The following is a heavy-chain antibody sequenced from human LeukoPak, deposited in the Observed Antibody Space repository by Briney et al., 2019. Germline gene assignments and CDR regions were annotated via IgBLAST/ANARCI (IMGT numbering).Heavy chain of an antibody. D-gene: IGHD6-13*01. V-gene: IGHV4-61*05. CDR3: ARGAGSSSWYF. J-gene: IGHJ4*02. CDR2: IYYSGST. CDR1: GGSISSSSYY. Sequence: PSETLSLTCTVSGGSISSSSYYWGWIRQPPGKGLEWIGYIYYSGSTNYNPSLKSRVTISVDTSKNQFSLKLSSVTAADTAVYYCARGAGSSSWYFWGQGTLVTVSS.